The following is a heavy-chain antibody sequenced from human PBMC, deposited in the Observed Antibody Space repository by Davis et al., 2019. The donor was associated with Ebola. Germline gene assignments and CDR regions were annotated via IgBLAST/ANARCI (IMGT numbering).Heavy chain of an antibody. Sequence: PSETLSLTCTVSGGSISNHYWSCIRQPPGEGLEWIGHIYNSGSTNYNPSLKSRVTISLDTSQNQFSLRLSSVTAADTAAYYCARFTWCSSTSCYYYYGMDVWGQGTTVTVSS. J-gene: IGHJ6*02. CDR1: GGSISNHY. D-gene: IGHD2-2*01. CDR2: IYNSGST. CDR3: ARFTWCSSTSCYYYYGMDV. V-gene: IGHV4-59*11.